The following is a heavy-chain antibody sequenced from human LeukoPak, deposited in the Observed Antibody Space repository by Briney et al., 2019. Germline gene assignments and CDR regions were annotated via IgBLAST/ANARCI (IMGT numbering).Heavy chain of an antibody. J-gene: IGHJ6*03. CDR2: IDHSGTT. D-gene: IGHD2-2*02. V-gene: IGHV4-34*01. CDR1: GGSFSGYY. Sequence: PSEILSLTCAVYGGSFSGYYWSWIRQPPGKGLEWIGEIDHSGTTNYNPSLKSRVTMSVDTSKNQFSLMVSSVTAADTAVYYCATGRNGVVPAPILGVGPWYNYHYMDVWGKGTTVTVSS. CDR3: ATGRNGVVPAPILGVGPWYNYHYMDV.